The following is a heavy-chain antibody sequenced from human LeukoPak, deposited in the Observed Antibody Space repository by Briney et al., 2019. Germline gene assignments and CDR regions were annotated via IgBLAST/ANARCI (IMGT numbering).Heavy chain of an antibody. J-gene: IGHJ4*02. CDR3: ATLVSTRFYFDY. D-gene: IGHD5/OR15-5a*01. CDR1: DYSISRGYGYS. Sequence: SETLSLTCTVSDYSISRGYGYSWGWIRQPPGKGLEWIGNIYHSGITYYNHFNSSLKSRVTISIDTSKNQFSLRLTSVTAADTAVYFCATLVSTRFYFDYWGQGTLVTVSS. CDR2: IYHSGIT. V-gene: IGHV4-38-2*02.